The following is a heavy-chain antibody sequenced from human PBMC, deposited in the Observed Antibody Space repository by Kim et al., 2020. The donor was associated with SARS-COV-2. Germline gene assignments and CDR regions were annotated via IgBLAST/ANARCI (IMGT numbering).Heavy chain of an antibody. V-gene: IGHV3-23*01. CDR2: ST. J-gene: IGHJ4*02. Sequence: STSYADSVQGRFNIPRDNSKSTLYLQVISMRAEETAVYYCAKVMVGYCIDYWGQGTLVTVSS. CDR3: AKVMVGYCIDY. D-gene: IGHD1-26*01.